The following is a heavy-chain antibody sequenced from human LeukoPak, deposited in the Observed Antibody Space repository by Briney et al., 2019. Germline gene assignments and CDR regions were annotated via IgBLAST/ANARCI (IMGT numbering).Heavy chain of an antibody. V-gene: IGHV3-30*03. J-gene: IGHJ4*02. CDR1: GFTFSSYG. Sequence: GGSLRLSCAASGFTFSSYGMHWVRQAPGKGLEWVAVISYDGSNKYYADSVKGRFTISRDNSKNTLYLQMNSLRAEDTAVYYCARVLAVAGTPFDYWGQGTLVTVSS. D-gene: IGHD6-19*01. CDR2: ISYDGSNK. CDR3: ARVLAVAGTPFDY.